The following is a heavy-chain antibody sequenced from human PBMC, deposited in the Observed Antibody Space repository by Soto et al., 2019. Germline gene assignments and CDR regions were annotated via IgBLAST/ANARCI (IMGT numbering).Heavy chain of an antibody. CDR3: TRESVVSSAGAFDI. V-gene: IGHV3-49*04. Sequence: PGGSLRLSCTASGFTFGDYAMSWVRQAPGKGLEWVGFIRSKAYGGTTEYAASVKGRFTISRDDSKSIAYLQMNSLKTEDTAVYYCTRESVVSSAGAFDIWGQGTMVTVSS. J-gene: IGHJ3*02. CDR2: IRSKAYGGTT. D-gene: IGHD2-15*01. CDR1: GFTFGDYA.